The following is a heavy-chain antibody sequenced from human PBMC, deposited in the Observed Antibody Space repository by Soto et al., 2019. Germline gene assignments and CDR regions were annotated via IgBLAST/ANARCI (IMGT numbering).Heavy chain of an antibody. CDR3: ARSAYDFWSGYYRRWFDP. Sequence: SETLSLTCTVSGGSISSSSYYWGWIRQPPGKGLEWIGSIYYSGSTYYNPSLKSRVTISVDTSKNQFSLKLSSVTAADTAVYYCARSAYDFWSGYYRRWFDPWGQGTLVTVSS. J-gene: IGHJ5*02. CDR2: IYYSGST. V-gene: IGHV4-39*01. D-gene: IGHD3-3*01. CDR1: GGSISSSSYY.